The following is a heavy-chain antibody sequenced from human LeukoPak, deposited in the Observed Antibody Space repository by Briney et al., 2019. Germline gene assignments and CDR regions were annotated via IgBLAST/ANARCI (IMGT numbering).Heavy chain of an antibody. J-gene: IGHJ4*02. D-gene: IGHD2-15*01. V-gene: IGHV1-8*01. CDR2: MNPNSGNT. Sequence: ASVKVSCKASGYTFTSYDINWVRQATGQGLEWMGWMNPNSGNTGYAQKFQGRVTMTRNTSISTAYMELSSLRSEDTAEYYCARAGGYCGRISCPYYFDYWGQGSLVAVSS. CDR3: ARAGGYCGRISCPYYFDY. CDR1: GYTFTSYD.